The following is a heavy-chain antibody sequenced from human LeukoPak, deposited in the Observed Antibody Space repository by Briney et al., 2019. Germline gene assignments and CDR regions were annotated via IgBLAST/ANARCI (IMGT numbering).Heavy chain of an antibody. Sequence: PSETLSLTCTVSGGSISSYYWSWIRQPPGKGLEWIGYIYYSGSTNYNPSLKSRVTISVDTSKNQFSLKLSSVTAADTAVYYCARFGSVVAAIVAYFDYWGQGTLVTVSS. V-gene: IGHV4-59*12. D-gene: IGHD2-15*01. CDR3: ARFGSVVAAIVAYFDY. J-gene: IGHJ4*02. CDR1: GGSISSYY. CDR2: IYYSGST.